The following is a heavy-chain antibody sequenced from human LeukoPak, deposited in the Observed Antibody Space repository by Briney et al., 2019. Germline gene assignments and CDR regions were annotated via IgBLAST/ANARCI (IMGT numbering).Heavy chain of an antibody. J-gene: IGHJ6*03. D-gene: IGHD3-3*01. CDR2: IRSKAYGGTT. Sequence: GGSLRLSCTASGFTFGDYAMSWFRQAPGKGLEWVGFIRSKAYGGTTEYAASVKGRFTISRDDSKSIAYLQMNSLKTEDTAVYYCTRDKDYDFWSGNYTYYYYSMDVWGKGTTVTV. CDR1: GFTFGDYA. CDR3: TRDKDYDFWSGNYTYYYYSMDV. V-gene: IGHV3-49*03.